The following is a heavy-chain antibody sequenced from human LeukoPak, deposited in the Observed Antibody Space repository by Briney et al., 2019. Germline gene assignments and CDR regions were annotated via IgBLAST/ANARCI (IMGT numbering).Heavy chain of an antibody. CDR1: GFTFSSYA. V-gene: IGHV3-23*01. Sequence: GGSLRLSCAASGFTFSSYAMSWVSQAPGKGLEWVSAISGSGGSTYYADSVKGRFTISRDNSKNTLYLQMNSLRAENTAVYYCANGYSNYVGYFDYWGQGTLVTVSS. D-gene: IGHD4-11*01. CDR2: ISGSGGST. J-gene: IGHJ4*02. CDR3: ANGYSNYVGYFDY.